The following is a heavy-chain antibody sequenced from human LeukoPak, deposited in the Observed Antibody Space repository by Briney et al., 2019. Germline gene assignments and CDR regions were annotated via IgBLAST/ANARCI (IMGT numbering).Heavy chain of an antibody. CDR3: ARGLGYYYDSSGFPEDY. CDR1: GGTFSSYA. V-gene: IGHV1-69*05. Sequence: GASVKVSCKASGGTFSSYAISWVRQAPGQGLEWMGGIIPIFGTANYAQKFQGRVTITTDESTSTAYTELSSLRSEDTAVYYCARGLGYYYDSSGFPEDYWGQGTLVTVSS. J-gene: IGHJ4*02. D-gene: IGHD3-22*01. CDR2: IIPIFGTA.